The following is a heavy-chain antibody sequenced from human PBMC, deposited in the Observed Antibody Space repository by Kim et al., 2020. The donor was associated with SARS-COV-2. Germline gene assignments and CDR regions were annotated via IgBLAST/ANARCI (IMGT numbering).Heavy chain of an antibody. J-gene: IGHJ4*01. CDR3: ARGYCSGGSCLGPNKILDY. CDR2: ISTYNGNT. CDR1: GYIFTSYG. Sequence: ASVKVSCKTSGYIFTSYGISWVRQAPGQGPEWMGWISTYNGNTNYALKLQGRVTMTTDTSTRTAYMELRSLRSDDTAVYYCARGYCSGGSCLGPNKILDY. V-gene: IGHV1-18*04. D-gene: IGHD2-15*01.